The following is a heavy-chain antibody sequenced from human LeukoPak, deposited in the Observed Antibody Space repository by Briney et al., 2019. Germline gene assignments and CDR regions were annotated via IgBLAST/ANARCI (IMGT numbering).Heavy chain of an antibody. CDR2: ISYDGSNK. J-gene: IGHJ4*02. Sequence: EGPMSLSSAASGFIISSYAMRWLRKAAGNGLEWVGVISYDGSNKYYADSVKGRFTISRDNSKNSLYLQMNSLRAEDTAVYYCARGKSYGDLDYWGQGTLVTVSS. CDR3: ARGKSYGDLDY. D-gene: IGHD4-17*01. CDR1: GFIISSYA. V-gene: IGHV3-30-3*01.